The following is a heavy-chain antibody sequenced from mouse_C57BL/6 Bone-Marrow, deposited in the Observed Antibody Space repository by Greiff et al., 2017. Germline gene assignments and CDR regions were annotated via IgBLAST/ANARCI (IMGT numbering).Heavy chain of an antibody. CDR1: GYTFTDYN. V-gene: IGHV1-18*01. CDR3: AREGGSKYFDY. D-gene: IGHD1-1*01. CDR2: SNPNNGGT. Sequence: EVQLQQSGPELVKPGASVKIPCKASGYTFTDYNMDWVKQSHGKSLEWIGDSNPNNGGTIYNQKFKGKATLTVDKSSSTAYMELRSLTSEDTAVYYCAREGGSKYFDYWGQGTTLTVSS. J-gene: IGHJ2*01.